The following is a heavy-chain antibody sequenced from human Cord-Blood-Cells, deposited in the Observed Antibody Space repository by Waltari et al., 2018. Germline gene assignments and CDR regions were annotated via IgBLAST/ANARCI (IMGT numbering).Heavy chain of an antibody. D-gene: IGHD3-22*01. CDR3: ARGGYYYDSSGYGY. V-gene: IGHV1-18*01. CDR1: GHTFPSYA. Sequence: QVQLVQSGAEVRKPGAAVKVPCTASGHTFPSYAISWLRQAPGQGLEWMGWISAYNGNTNYAQKLQGRVTMTTDTSTSTAYMELRSLRSDDTAVYYCARGGYYYDSSGYGYWGQGTLVTVSS. CDR2: ISAYNGNT. J-gene: IGHJ4*02.